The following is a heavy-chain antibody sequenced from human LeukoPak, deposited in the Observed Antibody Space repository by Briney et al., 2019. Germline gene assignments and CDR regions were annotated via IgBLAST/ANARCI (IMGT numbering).Heavy chain of an antibody. CDR2: INHSGST. V-gene: IGHV4-34*01. Sequence: SETLSLTCAVYGGSFSGYYWSWLRQPPGKGLEWIGEINHSGSTNYNPSLKSRVTISVDTSKNQFSLKLSSVTAADTAVYYCARLSYDYVWGSYRPFDYWGQGTLVTVSS. CDR1: GGSFSGYY. J-gene: IGHJ4*02. CDR3: ARLSYDYVWGSYRPFDY. D-gene: IGHD3-16*02.